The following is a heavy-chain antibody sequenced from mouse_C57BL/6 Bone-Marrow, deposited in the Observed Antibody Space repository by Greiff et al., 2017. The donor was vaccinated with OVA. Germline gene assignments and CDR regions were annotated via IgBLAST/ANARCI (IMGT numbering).Heavy chain of an antibody. CDR1: GFSFNTYA. D-gene: IGHD2-5*01. Sequence: DVLLVASCGGLVQPKGSLKLSCAASGFSFNTYAMNWVRQAPGKGLEWVARIRSKSNNYATYYADSVKDRFTISRDDSESMLYLQMNNLKTEDTAMYYCVRRSNPLFAYWGQGTLVTVSA. CDR3: VRRSNPLFAY. J-gene: IGHJ3*01. V-gene: IGHV10-1*01. CDR2: IRSKSNNYAT.